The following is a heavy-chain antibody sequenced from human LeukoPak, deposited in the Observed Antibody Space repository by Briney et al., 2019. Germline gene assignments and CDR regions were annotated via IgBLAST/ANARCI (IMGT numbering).Heavy chain of an antibody. V-gene: IGHV3-21*01. CDR2: ITSSSGYI. CDR3: ARGDSFGVVVLGYFDL. D-gene: IGHD2-15*01. J-gene: IGHJ2*01. CDR1: GFTFSSYT. Sequence: GGSLRLSCAASGFTFSSYTMNWVRQAPGKGLEWVSSITSSSGYIYYADSVKGRFTISRDNAKNSLYLQMNSLRAEDTAVYYCARGDSFGVVVLGYFDLWGRGTLVTVSS.